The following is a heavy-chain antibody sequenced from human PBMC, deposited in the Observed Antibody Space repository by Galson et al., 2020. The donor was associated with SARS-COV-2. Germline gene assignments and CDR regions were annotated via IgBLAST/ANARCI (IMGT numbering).Heavy chain of an antibody. CDR3: ARGAVDNEAFDI. J-gene: IGHJ3*02. D-gene: IGHD5-12*01. V-gene: IGHV4-34*01. CDR2: INHSGST. CDR1: GGSFSGYY. Sequence: SETLSLTCAVYGGSFSGYYWSWIRQPPGKGLEWIGAINHSGSTNYNPSLKSRVTISVDTSKNQFSLKLSSVTAADTAVYYCARGAVDNEAFDIWGQGTMVTVSS.